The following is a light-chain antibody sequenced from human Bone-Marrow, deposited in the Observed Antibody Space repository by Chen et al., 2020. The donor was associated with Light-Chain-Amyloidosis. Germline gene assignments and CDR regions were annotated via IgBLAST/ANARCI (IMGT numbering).Light chain of an antibody. V-gene: IGKV1-33*01. CDR1: QDISNY. J-gene: IGKJ3*01. CDR2: DAS. Sequence: DIQMTQSPSFLSASVGDRVTIACQASQDISNYLNWYQQTPGKAPKLLIYDASNLETRVPSRFSGSGSGTDFTFTISSLQPEDIATYYCQQYDNLPRIFTFGPGTKVDIK. CDR3: QQYDNLPRIFT.